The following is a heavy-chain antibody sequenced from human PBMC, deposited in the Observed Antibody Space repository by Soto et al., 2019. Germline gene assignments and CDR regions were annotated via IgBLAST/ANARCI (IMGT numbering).Heavy chain of an antibody. CDR2: IRSKANSYAT. CDR1: GFTFSGSA. CDR3: TRLQYYYDSSGYYYVRGFDY. Sequence: AGSLRLSCAASGFTFSGSAMHWVRQASGKGLEWVGRIRSKANSYATAYAASVKGRFTISRDDSKNTAYLQMNSLKTEDTAVYYCTRLQYYYDSSGYYYVRGFDYWGQGTLVTVSS. J-gene: IGHJ4*02. D-gene: IGHD3-22*01. V-gene: IGHV3-73*01.